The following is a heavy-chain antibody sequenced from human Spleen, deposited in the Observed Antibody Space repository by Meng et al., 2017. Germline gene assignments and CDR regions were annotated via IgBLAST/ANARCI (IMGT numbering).Heavy chain of an antibody. V-gene: IGHV3-23*01. CDR1: GFTFSSYA. J-gene: IGHJ3*01. CDR3: AKAPYTYGAWALDV. CDR2: VSDRGGST. Sequence: GESLKISCAASGFTFSSYAMSWVRQAPGTGLEWVSGVSDRGGSTFYADSVRGRFTISRDNSKNMLYLQMSSLRAEDTAVYYCAKAPYTYGAWALDVWGQGPMVTVSS. D-gene: IGHD3-16*01.